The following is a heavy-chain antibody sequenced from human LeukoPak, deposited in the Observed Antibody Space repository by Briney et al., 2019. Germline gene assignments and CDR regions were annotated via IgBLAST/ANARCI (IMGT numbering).Heavy chain of an antibody. D-gene: IGHD3-22*01. CDR3: ARNYYDSSGYYYS. V-gene: IGHV1-69*01. CDR2: IIPIFGTA. J-gene: IGHJ4*02. Sequence: SVRVSCKASGGTFSSYAISWVRQAPGQGLEWMGGIIPIFGTANYAQKFQGRVTITADESTSTAYMELSSLRSEDTAVYYCARNYYDSSGYYYSWGQGTLVTVSS. CDR1: GGTFSSYA.